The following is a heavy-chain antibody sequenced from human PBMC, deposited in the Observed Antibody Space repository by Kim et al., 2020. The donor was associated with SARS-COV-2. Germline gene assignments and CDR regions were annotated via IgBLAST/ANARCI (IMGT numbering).Heavy chain of an antibody. CDR2: INHSGST. J-gene: IGHJ4*02. CDR3: ARGTLYSSWYFDY. V-gene: IGHV4-34*01. Sequence: SETLSLTCAVYGGSFSGYYWSWIRQPPGKGLEWIGEINHSGSTNYNPSLKSRVTISVDTSKNQFSLKLSSVTAADTAVYYCARGTLYSSWYFDYWGQGTLVTVSS. CDR1: GGSFSGYY. D-gene: IGHD6-13*01.